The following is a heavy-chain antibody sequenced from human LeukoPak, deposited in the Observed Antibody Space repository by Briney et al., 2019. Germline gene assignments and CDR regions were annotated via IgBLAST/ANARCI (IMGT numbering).Heavy chain of an antibody. CDR2: IDPNSGGT. CDR3: ARQVAGTFFDAFDI. Sequence: ASVAVSCKASAYTFTGYYIHWVRQAHGQGLEWMGWIDPNSGGTNYAHKFQGRGSMTMDTSIRTAYMELNRLRSDDTAVYYCARQVAGTFFDAFDIWGQGTMVTVSS. V-gene: IGHV1-2*02. J-gene: IGHJ3*02. CDR1: AYTFTGYY. D-gene: IGHD6-19*01.